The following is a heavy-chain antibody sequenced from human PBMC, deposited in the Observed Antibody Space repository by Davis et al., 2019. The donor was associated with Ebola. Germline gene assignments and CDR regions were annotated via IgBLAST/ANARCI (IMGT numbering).Heavy chain of an antibody. Sequence: KVSCKGSGYSFTSYWIGWVRQMPGKGLECMGIIYPGDSDTRYNPSFQGQVTISADKSISTAYLQWSSLKASDTAMYYCARRVAAALWWFDPWGQGTLVTVSS. CDR1: GYSFTSYW. CDR2: IYPGDSDT. CDR3: ARRVAAALWWFDP. J-gene: IGHJ5*02. V-gene: IGHV5-51*01. D-gene: IGHD6-13*01.